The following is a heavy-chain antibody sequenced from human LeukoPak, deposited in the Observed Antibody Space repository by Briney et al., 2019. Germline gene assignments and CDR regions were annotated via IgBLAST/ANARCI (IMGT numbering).Heavy chain of an antibody. D-gene: IGHD6-13*01. V-gene: IGHV3-21*01. Sequence: GGSLRLSCAASGFTFSSYSMNWVRQAPGKGLEWVSSISSSSSYIYYAASVKGRFIISRDNAKNSLYLQMNSLRAEDTAVYYCARVIAAAGIDYWGQGTLVTVSS. CDR1: GFTFSSYS. J-gene: IGHJ4*02. CDR2: ISSSSSYI. CDR3: ARVIAAAGIDY.